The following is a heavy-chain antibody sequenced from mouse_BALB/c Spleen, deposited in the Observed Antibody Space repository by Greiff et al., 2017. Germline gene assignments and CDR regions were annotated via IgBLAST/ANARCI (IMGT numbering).Heavy chain of an antibody. CDR3: ARKRGYDGYAMDY. V-gene: IGHV1-18*01. D-gene: IGHD2-2*01. CDR1: GYTFTEYT. CDR2: INPNNGGT. Sequence: EVQGVESGPELVKPGASVKISCKTSGYTFTEYTMHWVKQSHGKSLEWIGGINPNNGGTSYNQKFKGKATLTVDKSSSTAYMELRSLTSEDSAVYDCARKRGYDGYAMDYWGQGTSVTVSS. J-gene: IGHJ4*01.